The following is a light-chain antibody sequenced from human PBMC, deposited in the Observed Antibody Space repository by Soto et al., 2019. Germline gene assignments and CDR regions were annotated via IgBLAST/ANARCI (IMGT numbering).Light chain of an antibody. CDR2: DAS. CDR3: QQRSNWPLT. V-gene: IGKV3-11*01. J-gene: IGKJ4*01. Sequence: EIVLTQSPATLSLSPGERAALSCRASQSVSSHLAWYQQKPGQAPRLLLYDASNRATGIPARFSGSGSGTDFPLIISSLEPEDLAVYYCQQRSNWPLTFGGGTKVEIK. CDR1: QSVSSH.